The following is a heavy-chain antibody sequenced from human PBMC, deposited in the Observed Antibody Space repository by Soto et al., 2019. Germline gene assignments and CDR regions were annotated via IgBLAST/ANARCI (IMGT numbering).Heavy chain of an antibody. V-gene: IGHV2-5*02. Sequence: QITLKESGPTLVKPTQTLTLTCTFSGFSLSTSGVGVGWSRQPPGKALDGIALIYWDDDKRYSPSLKSRLTITKDTSKNQVVLTMINMDPVDTATYYCAHIRFRYDFWNARDAFDIWGQGTMVTVSS. CDR3: AHIRFRYDFWNARDAFDI. CDR2: IYWDDDK. D-gene: IGHD3-3*01. CDR1: GFSLSTSGVG. J-gene: IGHJ3*02.